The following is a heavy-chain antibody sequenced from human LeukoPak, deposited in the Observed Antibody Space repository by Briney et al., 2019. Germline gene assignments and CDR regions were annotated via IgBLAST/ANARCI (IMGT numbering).Heavy chain of an antibody. CDR3: ARVLGGQYPPYYYYYMDV. D-gene: IGHD3-3*02. Sequence: SETLSLTCTVSGGSISSGSYYWSWIRQPPGKGLEWIGYIYYSGSTNYNPSLKSRVTISVDTSKNQFSLKLSSVTAADTAVYYCARVLGGQYPPYYYYYMDVWGKGTTVTVSS. J-gene: IGHJ6*03. CDR1: GGSISSGSYY. V-gene: IGHV4-61*01. CDR2: IYYSGST.